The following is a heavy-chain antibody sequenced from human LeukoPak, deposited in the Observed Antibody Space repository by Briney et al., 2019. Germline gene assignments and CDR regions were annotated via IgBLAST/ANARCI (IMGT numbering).Heavy chain of an antibody. CDR3: VTDRSGSYDY. D-gene: IGHD1-26*01. CDR2: IYTSGGT. CDR1: GASISSFY. Sequence: PSETLSLTCTVSGASISSFYWSWIRQPAGKGLEWIGRIYTSGGTNYNPSLKSRVTMSIDTSKNQFSLKLYSVTAGDTVVYYCVTDRSGSYDYWGQGILVTGSS. V-gene: IGHV4-4*07. J-gene: IGHJ4*02.